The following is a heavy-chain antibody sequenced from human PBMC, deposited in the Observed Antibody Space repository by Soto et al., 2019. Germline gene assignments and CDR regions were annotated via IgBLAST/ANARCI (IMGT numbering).Heavy chain of an antibody. V-gene: IGHV2-70*01. J-gene: IGHJ4*02. CDR2: IDWDDDK. D-gene: IGHD3-22*01. CDR1: GFSLSTSGMC. CDR3: ARSWYDSSGYYYGFDY. Sequence: SGPTLVNPTQTLTLTCTFSGFSLSTSGMCVSWIRQPPGKALEWLALIDWDDDKYYSTSLKTRLTISKDTSKNQVVLTMTNMDPVDTATYYCARSWYDSSGYYYGFDYWGQGTLVTVSS.